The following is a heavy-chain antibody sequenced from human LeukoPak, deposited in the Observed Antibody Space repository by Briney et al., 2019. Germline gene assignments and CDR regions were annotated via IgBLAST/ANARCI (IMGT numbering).Heavy chain of an antibody. Sequence: PGRSLRLSCAASGFTFSSYAMHWVRQAPGKGLEYVSGISSNGGSTYYANSVKGRFTIPRDSSKNTLYLQMGSLRAEDMAVYYCARASSWSGLDYWGQGTLVTVSS. J-gene: IGHJ4*02. V-gene: IGHV3-64*01. CDR2: ISSNGGST. CDR1: GFTFSSYA. D-gene: IGHD3-3*01. CDR3: ARASSWSGLDY.